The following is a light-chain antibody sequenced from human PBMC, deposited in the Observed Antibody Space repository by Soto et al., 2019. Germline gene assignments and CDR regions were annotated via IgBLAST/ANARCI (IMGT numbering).Light chain of an antibody. CDR2: YAS. Sequence: IQMTQSPSTLSASVGDRVTITCRASQSINRWLAWYQQRPGKAPRLLIYYASTLETGVPSRFSGSESGTEFTLNINGLKPDDFATYYCQQYNSWWTFGQGTKVEMK. CDR3: QQYNSWWT. CDR1: QSINRW. J-gene: IGKJ1*01. V-gene: IGKV1-5*01.